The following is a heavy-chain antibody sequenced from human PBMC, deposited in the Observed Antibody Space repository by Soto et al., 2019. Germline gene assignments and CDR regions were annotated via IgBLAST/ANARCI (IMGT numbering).Heavy chain of an antibody. CDR2: IYYSGST. J-gene: IGHJ4*02. V-gene: IGHV4-31*03. Sequence: SETLSLTCTVSGGSISSGGYYWSWIRQHPGKGLEWIGYIYYSGSTYYNPSLKSRVTISVDTSKNQFSLNLSSVTAADTAVYYGARGEEVPFDYLDSGGKGTPVTVS. D-gene: IGHD2-2*01. CDR1: GGSISSGGYY. CDR3: ARGEEVPFDYLDS.